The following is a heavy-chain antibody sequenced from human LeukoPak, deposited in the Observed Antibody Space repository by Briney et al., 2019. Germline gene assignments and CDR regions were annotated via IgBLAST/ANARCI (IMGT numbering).Heavy chain of an antibody. CDR3: AELGITMIGGV. CDR2: ISSSGSTI. V-gene: IGHV3-48*04. Sequence: GGSLRLSCAASGFSFSTSSMNWVRQAPGKGLEWVSYISSSGSTIYYADSVKGRFTISRDNAKNSLYLQMNSLRAEDTAVYYCAELGITMIGGVWGKGTTDTISS. D-gene: IGHD3-10*02. J-gene: IGHJ6*04. CDR1: GFSFSTSS.